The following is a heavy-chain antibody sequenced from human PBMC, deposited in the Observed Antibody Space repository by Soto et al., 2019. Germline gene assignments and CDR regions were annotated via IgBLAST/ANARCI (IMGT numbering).Heavy chain of an antibody. V-gene: IGHV3-33*01. Sequence: QVQLVESGGGVVQPGRSLRLSCAASGFTFSSYGMHWVRQAPGKGLEWVAVIWYDGSNKYYADSVKGRFTISRDNSKNTLYLQMTSLRAEDTAVYYCARDGIKPLTGYSSGWYLGYWGQGTLVTVSS. CDR1: GFTFSSYG. CDR3: ARDGIKPLTGYSSGWYLGY. J-gene: IGHJ4*02. D-gene: IGHD6-19*01. CDR2: IWYDGSNK.